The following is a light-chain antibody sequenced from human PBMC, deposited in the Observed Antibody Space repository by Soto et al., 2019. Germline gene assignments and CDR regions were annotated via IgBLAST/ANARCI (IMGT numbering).Light chain of an antibody. CDR2: GAS. J-gene: IGKJ5*01. Sequence: EIVLTQSPATLSLSPGERATLSCRATQSVTSSDLAWYQQKPGQAPRLLISGASSRATGIPDRFSGSGSGTDFTLTISRLEPEDFAVYYCQQRSSWPITFGQGTRLQIK. V-gene: IGKV3D-20*02. CDR1: QSVTSSD. CDR3: QQRSSWPIT.